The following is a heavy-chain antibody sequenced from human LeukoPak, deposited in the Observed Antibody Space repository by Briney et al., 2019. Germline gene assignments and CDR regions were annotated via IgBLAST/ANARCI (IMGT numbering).Heavy chain of an antibody. CDR2: IKQDGSEK. D-gene: IGHD3-3*01. CDR1: GFTFSSYW. J-gene: IGHJ4*02. CDR3: ARARKYYDFWSGYSISFDY. Sequence: PGGSLRLSCAASGFTFSSYWMSWVRQAPGKGLEWVANIKQDGSEKYYVDSVKGRFTISRDNAKNSLYLQMNSLRAEDTAVYYCARARKYYDFWSGYSISFDYWGQGTLVTVSS. V-gene: IGHV3-7*01.